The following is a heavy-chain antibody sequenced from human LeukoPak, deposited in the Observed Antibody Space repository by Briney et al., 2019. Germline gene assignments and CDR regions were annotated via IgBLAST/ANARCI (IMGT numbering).Heavy chain of an antibody. CDR3: ITVTTFLVGGAGHHAFDI. CDR2: ISYDGSNK. D-gene: IGHD4-17*01. CDR1: GFTFSSYG. Sequence: GRSLRLSCAASGFTFSSYGMHWVRQAPGKGLEWVAVISYDGSNKYYADSVKGRFTISRDNSKNTLYLQMNSLRAEDTAVYYCITVTTFLVGGAGHHAFDIWGQGTMVTVSS. V-gene: IGHV3-30*03. J-gene: IGHJ3*02.